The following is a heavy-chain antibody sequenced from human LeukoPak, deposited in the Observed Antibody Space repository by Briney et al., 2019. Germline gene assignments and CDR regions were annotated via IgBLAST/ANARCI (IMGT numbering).Heavy chain of an antibody. V-gene: IGHV1-69*04. CDR1: GGTFSSYA. Sequence: SVKVSCKASGGTFSSYAISWVRQAPGQGLEWMGRIIPIFGIANYAQKFQGRVTITADKSTSTAYMKLSSLRSEDTAVYYCARAVEPTVPTGAFDIWGQGTMVTVSS. D-gene: IGHD4-17*01. J-gene: IGHJ3*02. CDR2: IIPIFGIA. CDR3: ARAVEPTVPTGAFDI.